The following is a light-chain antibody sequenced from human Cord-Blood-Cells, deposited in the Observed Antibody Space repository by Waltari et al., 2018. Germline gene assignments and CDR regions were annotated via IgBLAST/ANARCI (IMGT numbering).Light chain of an antibody. CDR2: DVS. J-gene: IGLJ1*01. CDR3: CSYAGSYV. CDR1: SSDVGGYNY. Sequence: QSALTQPRSVSGSPAQSVTISCTGTSSDVGGYNYVSWYQPNPGKAPKPMIYDVSKRPSGVPDLFSGAKSGNTASLTISGLQAEDEADYYCCSYAGSYVFGTGTKVTVL. V-gene: IGLV2-11*01.